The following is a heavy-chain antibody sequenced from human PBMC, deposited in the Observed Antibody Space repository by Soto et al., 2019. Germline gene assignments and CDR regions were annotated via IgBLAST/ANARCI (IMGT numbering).Heavy chain of an antibody. CDR3: ARVLDYYGSGSYYNVDY. V-gene: IGHV1-18*01. J-gene: IGHJ4*02. CDR2: ISAYNGNT. CDR1: GYTFTSYG. Sequence: ASVKVSCKASGYTFTSYGISWVRQAPGQGLEWMGWISAYNGNTNYAQKLQGRVIRTTDTSTSTAYMELRSLRSDDTAVYYCARVLDYYGSGSYYNVDYWGQGTLVTVSS. D-gene: IGHD3-10*01.